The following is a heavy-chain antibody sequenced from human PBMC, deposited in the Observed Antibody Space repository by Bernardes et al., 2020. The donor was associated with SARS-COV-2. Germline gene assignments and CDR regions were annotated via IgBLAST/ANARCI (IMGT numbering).Heavy chain of an antibody. J-gene: IGHJ4*02. Sequence: GSLRLSCAASGFTFSSYWMSWVRQAPGKGLEWVANIKQDGSEKYYVDSVKGRFTISRDNAKNSLYLQMNSLRAEDTAVYYCARASWGSIAAAGTYPGYWGQGTLVTVSS. CDR1: GFTFSSYW. D-gene: IGHD6-13*01. V-gene: IGHV3-7*01. CDR2: IKQDGSEK. CDR3: ARASWGSIAAAGTYPGY.